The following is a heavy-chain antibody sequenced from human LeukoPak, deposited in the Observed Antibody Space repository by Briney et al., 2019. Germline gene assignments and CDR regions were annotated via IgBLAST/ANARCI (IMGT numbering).Heavy chain of an antibody. V-gene: IGHV3-23*01. D-gene: IGHD5-12*01. J-gene: IGHJ4*02. CDR3: AKVFLMGGYATFDY. CDR1: GFTFSRYA. Sequence: GGSLRLSCAASGFTFSRYAMSWVRQAPGKGLEWVSAISGSGGSTYYADSVKGRFTISRDNSKNTLYLQMNSLRVEDTAVYYCAKVFLMGGYATFDYWGQGTLVTVSS. CDR2: ISGSGGST.